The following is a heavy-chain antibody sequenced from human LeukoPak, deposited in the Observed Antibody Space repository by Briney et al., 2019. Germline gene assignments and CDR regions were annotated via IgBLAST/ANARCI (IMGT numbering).Heavy chain of an antibody. CDR1: GFTFSNAW. J-gene: IGHJ6*04. CDR2: IKSKTDGGTT. CDR3: ATGTRMDV. D-gene: IGHD1-1*01. Sequence: PGGSLRLSCAASGFTFSNAWMTWVRQAPGKGLEWVGRIKSKTDGGTTEDAAPVKGRFTISRDDSNNTLYLQMNSLQTEHTAVYYCATGTRMDVWGKGTTVTVSS. V-gene: IGHV3-15*01.